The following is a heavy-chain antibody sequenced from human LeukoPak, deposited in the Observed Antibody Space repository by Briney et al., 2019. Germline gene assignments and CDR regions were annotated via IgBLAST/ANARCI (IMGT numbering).Heavy chain of an antibody. D-gene: IGHD3-10*01. CDR1: GGSISSGGYY. V-gene: IGHV4-61*02. Sequence: SGTLSLTCTVSGGSISSGGYYWSWIRQPAGKGLEWIGRIYTSGSTNYNPSLKSRVTISVDTSKNQFSLKLSSVTAADTAVYYCARARSGSPYFDYWGQGTLVTVSS. J-gene: IGHJ4*02. CDR3: ARARSGSPYFDY. CDR2: IYTSGST.